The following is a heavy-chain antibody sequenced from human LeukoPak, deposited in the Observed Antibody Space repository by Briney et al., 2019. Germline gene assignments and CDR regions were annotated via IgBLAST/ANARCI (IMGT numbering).Heavy chain of an antibody. V-gene: IGHV1-3*03. Sequence: ASVKVSCKASGYTFTSYAMHWVRQAPGQRLEWMGWINAGNGNTKYSQEFQGRVTITRDTSASTAYMELGSLRSEDMAVYYCARVLSSGYYDSSGYYYWGQGTLVTVSS. CDR2: INAGNGNT. J-gene: IGHJ4*02. CDR1: GYTFTSYA. CDR3: ARVLSSGYYDSSGYYY. D-gene: IGHD3-22*01.